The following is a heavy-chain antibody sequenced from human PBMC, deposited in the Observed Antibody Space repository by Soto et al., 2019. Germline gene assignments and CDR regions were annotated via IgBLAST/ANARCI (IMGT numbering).Heavy chain of an antibody. CDR2: ISSTSTNI. Sequence: PGASLRLSCAASGFTFSRYIMHWVRQAPGQGLEWIATISSTSTNIYYADSVKGRITISRDNPKNSLSLQMDSLRREDTAVYDCTRGIASSSLVTFDVWGQGTMVTVSS. D-gene: IGHD2-21*01. J-gene: IGHJ3*01. CDR3: TRGIASSSLVTFDV. V-gene: IGHV3-21*01. CDR1: GFTFSRYI.